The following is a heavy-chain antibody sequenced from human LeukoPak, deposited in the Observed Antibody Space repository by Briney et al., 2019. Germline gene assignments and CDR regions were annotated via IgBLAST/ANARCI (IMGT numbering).Heavy chain of an antibody. CDR1: GYTFTGYY. D-gene: IGHD1-26*01. V-gene: IGHV1-24*01. CDR2: FDPEDGET. Sequence: ASVKVSCKASGYTFTGYYMHWVRQAPGKGLEWMGGFDPEDGETIYAQKFQGRVTMTEDTSTDTAYMELSSLRSEDTAVCYCATDSRGSYHLLDYWGQGTLVTVSS. J-gene: IGHJ4*02. CDR3: ATDSRGSYHLLDY.